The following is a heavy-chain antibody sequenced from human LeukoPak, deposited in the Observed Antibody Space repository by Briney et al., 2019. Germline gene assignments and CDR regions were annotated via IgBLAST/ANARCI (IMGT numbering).Heavy chain of an antibody. J-gene: IGHJ5*02. CDR2: INHSGST. CDR1: GGSFSGYY. V-gene: IGHV4-34*01. Sequence: SETLSLTCAVYGGSFSGYYWSWIRQPPGKGLEWIGEINHSGSTNYNPSLKSRVTISVDTTKNQFSLRLSSVTAADTAVYYCAMDNWFDPWGQGTLVTVSS. CDR3: AMDNWFDP. D-gene: IGHD2-2*03.